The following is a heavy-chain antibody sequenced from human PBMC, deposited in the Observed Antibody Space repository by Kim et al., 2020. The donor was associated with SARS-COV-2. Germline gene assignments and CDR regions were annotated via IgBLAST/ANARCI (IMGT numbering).Heavy chain of an antibody. V-gene: IGHV1-18*01. CDR3: ARDACITIFGVVFAACDYFDY. J-gene: IGHJ4*02. Sequence: ASVKVSCKASGYTFTSYGISWVRQAPGQGLEWMGWISAYNGNTNYALKLQGRVTMTTDTSTSTAYMELRSLRSDDTAVYYCARDACITIFGVVFAACDYFDYWGQGTLVTVSS. CDR1: GYTFTSYG. D-gene: IGHD3-3*01. CDR2: ISAYNGNT.